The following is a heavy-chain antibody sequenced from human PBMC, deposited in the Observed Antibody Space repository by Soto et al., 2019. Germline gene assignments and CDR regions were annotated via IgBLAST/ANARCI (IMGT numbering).Heavy chain of an antibody. Sequence: AAVEVSCKESGGTFSSCASSWVRQATRQRLEWMGWINAGNGNTKYSQKFQGSVTITRDTSASTAYMELSSLRSEDTAVYYCARDGSITMVRGVTVDYWGQGTLVTVSS. CDR2: INAGNGNT. CDR1: GGTFSSCA. CDR3: ARDGSITMVRGVTVDY. V-gene: IGHV1-3*01. J-gene: IGHJ4*02. D-gene: IGHD3-10*01.